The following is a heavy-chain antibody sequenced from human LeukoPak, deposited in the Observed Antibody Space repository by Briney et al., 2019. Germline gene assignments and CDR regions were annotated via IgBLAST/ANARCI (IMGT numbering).Heavy chain of an antibody. D-gene: IGHD1-26*01. J-gene: IGHJ4*02. V-gene: IGHV3-7*01. Sequence: GGSLRLSCAASGFTFSSYWMSWVRQAPGKGLEWVANIKQDGSEKCYVDSVKGRFTISRDNSKNSLYLQMKSLRAEDTALYYCARRGYHDYSGFDYWGQGTLVTVSS. CDR3: ARRGYHDYSGFDY. CDR1: GFTFSSYW. CDR2: IKQDGSEK.